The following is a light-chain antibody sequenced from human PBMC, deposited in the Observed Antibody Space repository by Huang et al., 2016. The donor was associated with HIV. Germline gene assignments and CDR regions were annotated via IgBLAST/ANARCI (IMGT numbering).Light chain of an antibody. CDR1: QSVLSGNNKNY. Sequence: DIVMTQSPDSLAVSLGGRATINCKSSQSVLSGNNKNYLAWFQQKSGPPPKLLIYWASTRESGVPDRFSGSGSRTDFTLTINNLQPEDVAVYYCQQYFNPPVTFGPGTKVHVK. CDR3: QQYFNPPVT. CDR2: WAS. J-gene: IGKJ3*01. V-gene: IGKV4-1*01.